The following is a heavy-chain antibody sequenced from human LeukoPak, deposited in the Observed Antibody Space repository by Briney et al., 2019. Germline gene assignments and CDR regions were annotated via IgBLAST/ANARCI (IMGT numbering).Heavy chain of an antibody. CDR3: AKRVPYSSSSVYFDS. V-gene: IGHV3-23*01. CDR2: ISDSGSDT. J-gene: IGHJ4*02. Sequence: GGSLRLSCVASEFDFFSYGMQWVRQAPGKGLEWVSAISDSGSDTYYADSVKGRFTISKDNSKNTLYLQMNSLRAEDTAVYYCAKRVPYSSSSVYFDSWGQGTLVTVSS. D-gene: IGHD6-6*01. CDR1: EFDFFSYG.